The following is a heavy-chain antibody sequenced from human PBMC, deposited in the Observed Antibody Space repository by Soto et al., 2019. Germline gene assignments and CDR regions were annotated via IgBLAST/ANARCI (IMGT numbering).Heavy chain of an antibody. Sequence: GGSLRLSCTASGFTFGDYAMSWVRQAPGKGLEWVGFIRNKAYGGATEYAASVKGRFTISRDDSNSIAYLQVNNLKTEDTAVYYCTRDLASYYYYGMDVWGQGTAVTVSS. CDR2: IRNKAYGGAT. CDR1: GFTFGDYA. V-gene: IGHV3-49*04. CDR3: TRDLASYYYYGMDV. J-gene: IGHJ6*02.